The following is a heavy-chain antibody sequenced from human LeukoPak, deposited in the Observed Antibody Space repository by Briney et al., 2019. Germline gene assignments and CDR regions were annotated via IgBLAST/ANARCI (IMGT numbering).Heavy chain of an antibody. CDR2: IKQDGGEK. CDR3: ARLPLGAFGEVLNFDS. Sequence: PGGSLRLSCATSGFTFSDHYMDWVRQAPGKGLGWVASIKQDGGEKTYVDSVKGRFTISRDNAKNSLYLQMNSLRAEDTAVYYCARLPLGAFGEVLNFDSWGQGILVIVSS. J-gene: IGHJ4*02. V-gene: IGHV3-7*01. D-gene: IGHD3-16*01. CDR1: GFTFSDHY.